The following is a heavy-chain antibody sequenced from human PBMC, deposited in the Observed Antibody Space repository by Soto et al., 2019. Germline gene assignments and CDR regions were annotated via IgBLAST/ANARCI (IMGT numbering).Heavy chain of an antibody. CDR1: GYSFISYG. D-gene: IGHD2-8*01. CDR3: ARDDCTNGVCYIGY. Sequence: ASVKVSCKASGYSFISYGINWVRQAPGQGLEWMGWINAYNGYTNYAQKLQGRVTLTADTSTSTAYMGLRSLRSDDTAVYFCARDDCTNGVCYIGYWGQGTLVTVSS. V-gene: IGHV1-18*04. J-gene: IGHJ4*02. CDR2: INAYNGYT.